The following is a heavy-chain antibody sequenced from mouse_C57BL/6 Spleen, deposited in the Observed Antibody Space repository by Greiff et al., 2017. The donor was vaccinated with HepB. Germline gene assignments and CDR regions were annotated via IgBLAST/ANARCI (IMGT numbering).Heavy chain of an antibody. J-gene: IGHJ4*01. CDR3: ASPFYSNYPYAMDY. V-gene: IGHV1-52*01. D-gene: IGHD2-5*01. CDR1: GYTFTSYW. Sequence: QVQLQQPGAELVRPGSSVKLSCKASGYTFTSYWMHWVKQRPIQGLEWIGNIDPSDSETHYNQKFKDKATLTVDKSSSTAYMQLSSLTSEDSAVYYCASPFYSNYPYAMDYWGQGTSVTVSS. CDR2: IDPSDSET.